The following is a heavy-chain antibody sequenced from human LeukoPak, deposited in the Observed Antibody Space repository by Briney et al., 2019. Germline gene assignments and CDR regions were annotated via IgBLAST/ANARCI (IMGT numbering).Heavy chain of an antibody. CDR1: GFTFSSYG. V-gene: IGHV3-30*02. J-gene: IGHJ4*02. CDR2: IRYDGSKE. CDR3: AKDSRYYYIDY. D-gene: IGHD1-14*01. Sequence: GGSLRLSCAASGFTFSSYGMHWVRQAPGKGLEWVAFIRYDGSKEYYADSVKGRFTISSDNSKNTLYLQMNSLKTEDTAVYYCAKDSRYYYIDYWGQGTLVTVSS.